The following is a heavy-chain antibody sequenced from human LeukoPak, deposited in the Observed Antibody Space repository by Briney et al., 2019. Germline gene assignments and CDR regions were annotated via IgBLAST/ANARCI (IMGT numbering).Heavy chain of an antibody. CDR2: IYYSGST. Sequence: PSETLSLTCTVSGGSISSSSYYWGWIRQPPGKGLEWIGSIYYSGSTYYNPSLKSRVTISVDTSKNQFSLKLSPVTAADTAVYYCARQRDSSGWYTGHWGQGTLVTVSS. CDR1: GGSISSSSYY. J-gene: IGHJ4*02. CDR3: ARQRDSSGWYTGH. D-gene: IGHD6-19*01. V-gene: IGHV4-39*01.